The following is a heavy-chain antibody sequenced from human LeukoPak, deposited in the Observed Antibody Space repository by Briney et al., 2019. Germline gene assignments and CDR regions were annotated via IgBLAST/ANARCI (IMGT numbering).Heavy chain of an antibody. J-gene: IGHJ4*02. CDR3: ARHRYSGSYYGYFDY. V-gene: IGHV4-59*08. Sequence: SETLSLTCTVSGGSISSYYWSWIRQPPGKGLEWIGYIYYSGSTNYNPSLKSRVTISVDTSKNQFSLKLSSVTAADTAVYYCARHRYSGSYYGYFDYWGQGTLVTVSS. D-gene: IGHD1-26*01. CDR1: GGSISSYY. CDR2: IYYSGST.